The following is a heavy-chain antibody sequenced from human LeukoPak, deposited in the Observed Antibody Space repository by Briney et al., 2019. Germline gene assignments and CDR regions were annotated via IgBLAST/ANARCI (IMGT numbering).Heavy chain of an antibody. V-gene: IGHV7-4-1*02. Sequence: ASVKVSCKASGGTFSSYAISWVRQAPGQGLEWMGWINTNTGNPTYAQGFTGRFVFSLDTSVSTAYLQISSLKAEDTAVYYCARAYYYDSSGPPETSGYFDYWGQGTLVTVSS. D-gene: IGHD3-22*01. CDR2: INTNTGNP. CDR1: GGTFSSYA. J-gene: IGHJ4*02. CDR3: ARAYYYDSSGPPETSGYFDY.